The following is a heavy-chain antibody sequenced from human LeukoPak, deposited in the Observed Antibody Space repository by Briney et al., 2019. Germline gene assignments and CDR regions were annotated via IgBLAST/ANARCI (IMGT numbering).Heavy chain of an antibody. CDR2: IYYSGET. Sequence: LETLSLTCTVYSGAISSSNCCWGWIRQPPGKGLEWIGSIYYSGETYYNPSLKSRVTTSLDTSKNQFSLRLSSVTAADTAVYYCARDLLHCSSTSCANYYYYGMDVWGQGTTVTVSS. D-gene: IGHD2-2*01. V-gene: IGHV4-39*02. J-gene: IGHJ6*02. CDR3: ARDLLHCSSTSCANYYYYGMDV. CDR1: SGAISSSNCC.